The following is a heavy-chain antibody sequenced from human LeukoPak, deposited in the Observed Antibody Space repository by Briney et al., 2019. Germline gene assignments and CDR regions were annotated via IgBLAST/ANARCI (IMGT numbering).Heavy chain of an antibody. D-gene: IGHD5-18*01. CDR3: ARRGRTPRIQLWSRTNWLDP. J-gene: IGHJ5*02. V-gene: IGHV1-8*01. Sequence: ASVKVSCKASGYTFTSYDINWVRQATGQGLEWMGWMNPNSGNTGYAQKFQGRVTMTRNTSISTAYMELSSLRSEDTAVYYCARRGRTPRIQLWSRTNWLDPWGQGTLVTVSS. CDR2: MNPNSGNT. CDR1: GYTFTSYD.